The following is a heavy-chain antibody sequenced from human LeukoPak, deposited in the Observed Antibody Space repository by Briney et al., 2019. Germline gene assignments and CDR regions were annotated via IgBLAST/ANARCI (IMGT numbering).Heavy chain of an antibody. Sequence: SETLSLTCTVSGGSISSYYWSWIRQPPGKGLEWIGYVYYSGGTNYKSSLKSRVNISVDTSKNQFSLKLSSVTAADTALYYCARSIVGATHFDYWGQGTLVTVSS. CDR1: GGSISSYY. CDR3: ARSIVGATHFDY. J-gene: IGHJ4*02. CDR2: VYYSGGT. D-gene: IGHD1-26*01. V-gene: IGHV4-59*01.